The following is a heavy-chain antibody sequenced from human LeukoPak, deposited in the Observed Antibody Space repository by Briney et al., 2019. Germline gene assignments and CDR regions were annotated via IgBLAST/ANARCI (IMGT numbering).Heavy chain of an antibody. CDR1: GFTFSSYG. D-gene: IGHD6-6*01. V-gene: IGHV3-74*01. J-gene: IGHJ5*02. CDR3: ARGSRVPPYSSSSKWFDP. CDR2: INTDGSAT. Sequence: GGSLRLSCAVSGFTFSSYGMHWVRQDPGRGLVWVSRINTDGSATSYADSVKGRFTISRDNAKNTLYLQMNSLRAEDTAVYYCARGSRVPPYSSSSKWFDPWGQGTLVTVSS.